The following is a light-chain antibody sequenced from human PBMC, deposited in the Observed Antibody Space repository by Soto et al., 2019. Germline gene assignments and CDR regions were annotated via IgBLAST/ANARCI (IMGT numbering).Light chain of an antibody. Sequence: DIVMTQSPDSLAVSLGERATINCKSSQSVLYSSTNKNYLAWYQLRPGQPPRLLIYWASTRESGVPDRFSGSGSGTDFTLTITSLQAEDVAVYYCQQYYSPPLTFGGGTKVDIK. J-gene: IGKJ4*01. CDR3: QQYYSPPLT. CDR2: WAS. V-gene: IGKV4-1*01. CDR1: QSVLYSSTNKNY.